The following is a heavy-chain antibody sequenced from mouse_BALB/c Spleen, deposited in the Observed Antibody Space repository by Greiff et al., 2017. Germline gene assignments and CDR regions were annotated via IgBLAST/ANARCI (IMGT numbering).Heavy chain of an antibody. CDR3: ARWDGFYAMDY. Sequence: EVKLQESGPGLVKPSQSLSLTCTVTGYSITSDYAWNWIRQLPGNKLECKGYISYSGSTSYNPSLKSRISITPDTSTNQFFLQLNSVTTEDTATYYCARWDGFYAMDYWGQGTSVTVSS. CDR1: GYSITSDYA. CDR2: ISYSGST. D-gene: IGHD2-3*01. V-gene: IGHV3-2*02. J-gene: IGHJ4*01.